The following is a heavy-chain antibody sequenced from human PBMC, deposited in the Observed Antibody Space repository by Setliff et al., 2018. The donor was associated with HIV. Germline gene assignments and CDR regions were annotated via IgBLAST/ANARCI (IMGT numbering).Heavy chain of an antibody. D-gene: IGHD3-3*01. CDR1: TYTFTSYG. Sequence: ASVKVSCKASTYTFTSYGISWVRQAPGQGLEWMGWISPYNGNTNYAQNFQGRVTTTTDTSTSTAYMELRSLRSDDTAVYYCARDYNFWSGYYTNDAFDIWGQGTMVTVSS. V-gene: IGHV1-18*01. J-gene: IGHJ3*02. CDR2: ISPYNGNT. CDR3: ARDYNFWSGYYTNDAFDI.